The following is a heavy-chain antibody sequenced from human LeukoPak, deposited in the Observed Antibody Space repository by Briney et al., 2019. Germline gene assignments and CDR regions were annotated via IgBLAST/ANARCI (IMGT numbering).Heavy chain of an antibody. V-gene: IGHV4-4*07. CDR1: GYSISRGYY. Sequence: PSETLSLTSTDSGYSISRGYYWSWFRQPAGKGLEWIGRIYTSGSTNYNPSPKSRVTMSVDTSKNQFSLKLSSVTAADTAVYYCARVSKWFGESTFDYWGQGTLVTVSS. D-gene: IGHD3-10*01. CDR3: ARVSKWFGESTFDY. J-gene: IGHJ4*02. CDR2: IYTSGST.